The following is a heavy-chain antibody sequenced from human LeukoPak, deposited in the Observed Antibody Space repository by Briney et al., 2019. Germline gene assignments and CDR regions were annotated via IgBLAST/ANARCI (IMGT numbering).Heavy chain of an antibody. CDR2: INPNSGGT. Sequence: ASVKVSCKASGYTFTGYYMHWVRQAPGQGLEWMGWINPNSGGTNYAQKFQGRVTMTRDTSISTAYMELSRLRSDDTAEYYCARGPRLHPGVLEWLSFFDYWGQGTLVTVSS. CDR3: ARGPRLHPGVLEWLSFFDY. CDR1: GYTFTGYY. J-gene: IGHJ4*02. D-gene: IGHD3-3*01. V-gene: IGHV1-2*02.